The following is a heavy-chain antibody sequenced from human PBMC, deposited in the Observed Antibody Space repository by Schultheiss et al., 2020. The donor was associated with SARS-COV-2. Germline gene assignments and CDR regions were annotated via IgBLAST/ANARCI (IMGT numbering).Heavy chain of an antibody. D-gene: IGHD6-19*01. Sequence: GGSLRLSCAASGFTFSSYWMHWVRQAPGKGLEWVSGITGSGGSTYYADSVKGRFTISRDNSKNTLDLQMNSLRADDTAVYYCAKGAGTSARGWYHDYWGQGTLVTVSS. CDR2: ITGSGGST. CDR3: AKGAGTSARGWYHDY. V-gene: IGHV3-23*01. CDR1: GFTFSSYW. J-gene: IGHJ4*02.